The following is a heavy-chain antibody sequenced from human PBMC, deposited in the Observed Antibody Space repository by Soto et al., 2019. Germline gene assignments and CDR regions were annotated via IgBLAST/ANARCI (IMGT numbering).Heavy chain of an antibody. CDR1: GFTFSSYA. D-gene: IGHD2-21*01. CDR2: ISYDGSNK. CDR3: ARDRPAAYCGGDCYYYGMDV. J-gene: IGHJ6*02. Sequence: GGSLRLSCAASGFTFSSYAMHWVRQAPGKGLEWVAVISYDGSNKYYADSVKGRFTISRDNSKNTLYLQMNSLRAEDTAVYYCARDRPAAYCGGDCYYYGMDVWGQGTTVTVSS. V-gene: IGHV3-30-3*01.